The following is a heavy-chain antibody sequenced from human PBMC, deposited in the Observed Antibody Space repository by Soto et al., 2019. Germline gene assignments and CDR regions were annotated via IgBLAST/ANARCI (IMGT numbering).Heavy chain of an antibody. CDR3: APSYGSGSTHFDS. CDR2: VNPIVGMS. V-gene: IGHV1-69*02. Sequence: QVQLVQSGPEVKKPGSSVKVSCTASGGTFNSYTLNWVRQAPGQRPEWVGRVNPIVGMSTSASKFQGRVTLTADQHQNRAHMDLTGLKSEDTAVYYCAPSYGSGSTHFDSWGQGTLVTVAS. J-gene: IGHJ4*02. D-gene: IGHD3-10*01. CDR1: GGTFNSYT.